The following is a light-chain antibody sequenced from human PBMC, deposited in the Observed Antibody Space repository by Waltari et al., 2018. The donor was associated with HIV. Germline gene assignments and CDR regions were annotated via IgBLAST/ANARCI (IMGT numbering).Light chain of an antibody. CDR3: QSADSSGTYLYV. J-gene: IGLJ1*01. V-gene: IGLV3-25*03. CDR2: KDS. Sequence: SYELTQPPSVSVSPGQTARNTCSADALPNQYAYWYQQKPGQAPVLLIYKDSERPSGIPERFSGSSSGTTVTLTISGVQAEDEADYFCQSADSSGTYLYVFGTGTKVTVL. CDR1: ALPNQY.